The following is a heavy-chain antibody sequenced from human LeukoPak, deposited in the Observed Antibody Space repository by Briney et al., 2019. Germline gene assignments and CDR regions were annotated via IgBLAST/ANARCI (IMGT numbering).Heavy chain of an antibody. CDR3: ANWGGTY. D-gene: IGHD7-27*01. Sequence: HPGGSLRLSCVASGFTFTDFFMSWVRLAPGKGLEWVSTISDSSGSTHYADSVKGRFTISRDNSKNTLYLQMHSLRAEDSAVYYCANWGGTYWGQGTLVTVSS. CDR1: GFTFTDFF. CDR2: ISDSSGST. J-gene: IGHJ4*02. V-gene: IGHV3-23*01.